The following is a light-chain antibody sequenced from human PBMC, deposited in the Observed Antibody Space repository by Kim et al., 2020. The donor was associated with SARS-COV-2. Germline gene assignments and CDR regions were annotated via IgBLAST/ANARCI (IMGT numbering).Light chain of an antibody. CDR3: QQSYSTLRT. J-gene: IGKJ3*01. Sequence: DMQMTQSPSSLSASVGDRVTITCRASQSISSYLNWYQQKSGKVPKLLIYAASTLQTGVPSRFSGSGSGTDFTLTISSLQPEDFATYDCQQSYSTLRTFGPGTKVDIK. CDR2: AAS. V-gene: IGKV1-39*01. CDR1: QSISSY.